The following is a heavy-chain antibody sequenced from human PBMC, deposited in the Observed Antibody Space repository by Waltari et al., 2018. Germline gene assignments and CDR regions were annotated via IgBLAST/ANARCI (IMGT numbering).Heavy chain of an antibody. V-gene: IGHV4-34*01. CDR3: ARGITSSSSWSHYYYYYYMDV. D-gene: IGHD6-13*01. CDR1: GGSFSGYY. Sequence: QVQLQQWGAGLLKPSETLSLTCAVYGGSFSGYYWSWIRQPPGKGLEWIGEINHSGRTPYNPSRKVRVTISVDTSKNQFALKLSSVTAADTAVYYCARGITSSSSWSHYYYYYYMDVWGKGTTVTVSS. J-gene: IGHJ6*03. CDR2: INHSGRT.